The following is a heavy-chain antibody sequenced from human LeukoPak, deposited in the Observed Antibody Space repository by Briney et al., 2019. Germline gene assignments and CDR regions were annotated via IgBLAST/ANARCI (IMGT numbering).Heavy chain of an antibody. CDR1: GGSISSSTYS. CDR2: IHYDGNT. D-gene: IGHD5-24*01. J-gene: IGHJ4*02. Sequence: SETLSLTCTVSGGSISSSTYSWTWIRQPPGKGLEWIGCIHYDGNTYYKPSLKSRVTISVDTSKIQFSLRLSSATAADMATYYCARHSLNNYGSYYWGQGTLVTVSS. V-gene: IGHV4-39*01. CDR3: ARHSLNNYGSYY.